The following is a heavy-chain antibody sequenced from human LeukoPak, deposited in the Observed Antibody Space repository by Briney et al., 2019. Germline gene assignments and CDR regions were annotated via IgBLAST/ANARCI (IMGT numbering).Heavy chain of an antibody. Sequence: GSLRLSCAASGFTFSSYAMSWVRQAPGKGLEWVSAISGSGGSTYYADSVKGRFTISRDNSKNTLYLQMNSLRAEDTAVYYCATLELRFLEWLLEGFDYWGQGTLVTVSS. J-gene: IGHJ4*02. CDR1: GFTFSSYA. CDR2: ISGSGGST. CDR3: ATLELRFLEWLLEGFDY. V-gene: IGHV3-23*01. D-gene: IGHD3-3*01.